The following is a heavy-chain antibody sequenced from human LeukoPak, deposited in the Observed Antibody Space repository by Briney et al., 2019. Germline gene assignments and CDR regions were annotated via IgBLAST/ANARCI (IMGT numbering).Heavy chain of an antibody. J-gene: IGHJ5*02. CDR1: GFTFNIYS. CDR2: ITSSSHYI. CDR3: ARKYSSSWYVGNWFDP. V-gene: IGHV3-21*01. D-gene: IGHD6-13*01. Sequence: GRSLRLSCAASGFTFNIYSMNWVRQAPGKGLEWVSRITSSSHYIYYADSVKGRFTISRDNAKNSLYLQMNSLRAEDTAVYYCARKYSSSWYVGNWFDPWGQGTLVTVSS.